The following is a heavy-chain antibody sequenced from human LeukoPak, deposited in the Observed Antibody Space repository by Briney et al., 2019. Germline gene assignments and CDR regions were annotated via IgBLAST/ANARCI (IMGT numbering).Heavy chain of an antibody. CDR2: IYYSGST. J-gene: IGHJ5*02. V-gene: IGHV4-59*08. CDR1: GGSISSYY. CDR3: ARVLRGGREKNWFDP. D-gene: IGHD1-1*01. Sequence: SETLSLTCTVSGGSISSYYWSWTRQPPGKGLEWIGYIYYSGSTNYNPSLKSRVTISVDTSKNQFSLKLSSVTAADTAVYYCARVLRGGREKNWFDPWGQGTLVTVSS.